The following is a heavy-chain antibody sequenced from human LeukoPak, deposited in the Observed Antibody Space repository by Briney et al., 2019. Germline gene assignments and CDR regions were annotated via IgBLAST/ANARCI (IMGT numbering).Heavy chain of an antibody. CDR3: ARVALSTGTLKKGDY. CDR2: ISSSSSSYI. Sequence: KPGGSLRLSCAASGFTFSSYSMNWVRQAPGKGLEWVSSISSSSSSYIYYADSVKGRFTISRDNAKNSLYLQMNSLRAEDTAVYYCARVALSTGTLKKGDYWGQGTLVTVSS. J-gene: IGHJ4*02. D-gene: IGHD3-10*01. CDR1: GFTFSSYS. V-gene: IGHV3-21*01.